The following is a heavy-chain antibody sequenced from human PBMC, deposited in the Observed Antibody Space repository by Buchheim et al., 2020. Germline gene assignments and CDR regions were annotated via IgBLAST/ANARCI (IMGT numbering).Heavy chain of an antibody. CDR3: AKDLFYDSSGYYSLQGGGNWFDP. D-gene: IGHD3-22*01. V-gene: IGHV3-30*18. J-gene: IGHJ5*02. Sequence: QVQLVESGGGVVQPGRSLRLSCAASGFTFSSYGMHWVRQAPGKGLEWVAVISYDGSNKYYADSVKGRFTISRDNSKNTLYLQMNSLRAEDTAVYYCAKDLFYDSSGYYSLQGGGNWFDPWGQGTL. CDR1: GFTFSSYG. CDR2: ISYDGSNK.